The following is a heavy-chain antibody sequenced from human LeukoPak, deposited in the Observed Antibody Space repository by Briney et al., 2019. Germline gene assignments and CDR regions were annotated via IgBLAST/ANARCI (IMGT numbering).Heavy chain of an antibody. CDR3: AKGIGPLTMGFDH. CDR2: ISWNGDNI. CDR1: GFTFDDYG. V-gene: IGHV3-9*01. J-gene: IGHJ4*02. D-gene: IGHD2/OR15-2a*01. Sequence: GGSLRLSCAASGFTFDDYGMSWVRQAPGKGLEWVSGISWNGDNIGYGDSVKGRFTISRNNAKNSLSLEMNSLRAEDTALYYCAKGIGPLTMGFDHWGQGTLVTVSS.